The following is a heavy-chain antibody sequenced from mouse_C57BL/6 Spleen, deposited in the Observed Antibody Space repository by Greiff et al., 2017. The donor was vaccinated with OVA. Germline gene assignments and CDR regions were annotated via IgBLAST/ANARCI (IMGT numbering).Heavy chain of an antibody. CDR1: GYTFTSYW. J-gene: IGHJ1*03. CDR2: IDPSDSET. V-gene: IGHV1-52*01. CDR3: ARSRDYGSSPWYFEV. Sequence: QVQLKQPGAELVRPGSSVKLSCKASGYTFTSYWMHWVKQRPIQGLEWIGNIDPSDSETHYNQKFKDKATLTVDKSSSTAYMQLSSLTSEDSAVYYCARSRDYGSSPWYFEVWGTGTTVTVSS. D-gene: IGHD1-1*01.